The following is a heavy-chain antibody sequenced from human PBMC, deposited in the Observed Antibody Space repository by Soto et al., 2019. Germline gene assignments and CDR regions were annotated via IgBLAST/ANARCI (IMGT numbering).Heavy chain of an antibody. CDR2: IYPGDSDT. D-gene: IGHD5-18*01. CDR3: ARQDPDTASLYYYYGMDV. V-gene: IGHV5-51*01. J-gene: IGHJ6*02. Sequence: EVQLVQSGAEVKKPGESLKISCKGSGYSFTSYWIGWVRQMPGKGLEWMGIIYPGDSDTRYSPSFQGQVTISADKSISTAYLQWSSLKASDTAMYYCARQDPDTASLYYYYGMDVWGQGTTVTVSS. CDR1: GYSFTSYW.